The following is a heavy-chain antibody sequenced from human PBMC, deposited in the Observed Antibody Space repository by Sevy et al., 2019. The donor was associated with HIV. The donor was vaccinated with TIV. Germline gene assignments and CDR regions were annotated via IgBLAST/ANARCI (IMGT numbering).Heavy chain of an antibody. CDR3: ARDDYGDYEAYYYYGMDV. CDR2: ISYDGSNK. Sequence: GGSLRLSCAASGFTFSSYAMHWVRQAPGKGLEWVAVISYDGSNKYYADSVKGRFTISRDNSKNTLYLQMNSLRAEDRAVYYCARDDYGDYEAYYYYGMDVWGQRTTVTVSS. CDR1: GFTFSSYA. V-gene: IGHV3-30-3*01. J-gene: IGHJ6*02. D-gene: IGHD4-17*01.